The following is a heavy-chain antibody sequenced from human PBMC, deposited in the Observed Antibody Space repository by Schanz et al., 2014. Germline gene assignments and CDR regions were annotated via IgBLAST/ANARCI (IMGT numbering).Heavy chain of an antibody. J-gene: IGHJ1*01. CDR3: AIPRGSYAPNWSEARYFQH. V-gene: IGHV4-34*01. D-gene: IGHD1-1*01. CDR2: INHYGRT. CDR1: GGSFIGYD. Sequence: QVRLQQWGAGLLKPSGTLSLTCAVYGGSFIGYDWSWIRQFPGQDLEWIGDINHYGRTNYNPSLRGRLSIPIAASQNQFPLKMTSVTAADTAIYYCAIPRGSYAPNWSEARYFQHWGQGSLVTVSS.